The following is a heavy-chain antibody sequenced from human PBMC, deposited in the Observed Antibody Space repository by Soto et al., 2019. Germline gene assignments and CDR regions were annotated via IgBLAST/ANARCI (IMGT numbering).Heavy chain of an antibody. CDR2: ILHDETP. CDR3: AKDLFPTSGQRFFFES. CDR1: GFTFSTYA. V-gene: IGHV3-23*01. J-gene: IGHJ4*02. D-gene: IGHD2-21*01. Sequence: GGSLRLSCAASGFTFSTYAITWVRQAPGRGLEWVSTILHDETPFDNDSVKGRFTISRDNVRGTLYLQMNGLRVEDAALYFCAKDLFPTSGQRFFFESWGQGSLVTVSS.